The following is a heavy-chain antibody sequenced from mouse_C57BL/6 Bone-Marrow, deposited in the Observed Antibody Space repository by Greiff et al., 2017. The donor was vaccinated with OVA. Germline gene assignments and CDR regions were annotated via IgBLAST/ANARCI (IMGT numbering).Heavy chain of an antibody. D-gene: IGHD1-1*01. Sequence: QVQLQQPGAELVKPGASVKLSCKASGYTFTSYWMHWVKQRPGRGLEWIGRIDPNSGGTKYNEKFKSKATLTVDKPSSTAYMQLSSLTSEASAVYYCAVWPFTTIVDTKYYFDDWGQGTTLTVSS. CDR1: GYTFTSYW. V-gene: IGHV1-72*01. J-gene: IGHJ2*01. CDR2: IDPNSGGT. CDR3: AVWPFTTIVDTKYYFDD.